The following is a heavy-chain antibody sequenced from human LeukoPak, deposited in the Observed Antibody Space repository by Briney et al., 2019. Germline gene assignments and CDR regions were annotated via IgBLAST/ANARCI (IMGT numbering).Heavy chain of an antibody. CDR1: GDSISTSNSY. Sequence: RASETLSLTCTVSGDSISTSNSYWGWIRQPPGKGLEWIGSIYYSGNTYYNASLKSRVTISVDTSKNQFSLKLTSVTAADTAVYYCARQTGSGLFILPGGQGTLVTVSS. J-gene: IGHJ4*02. D-gene: IGHD3/OR15-3a*01. CDR2: IYYSGNT. V-gene: IGHV4-39*01. CDR3: ARQTGSGLFILP.